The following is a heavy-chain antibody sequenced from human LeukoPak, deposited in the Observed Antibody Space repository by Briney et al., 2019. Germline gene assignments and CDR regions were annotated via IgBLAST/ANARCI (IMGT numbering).Heavy chain of an antibody. CDR3: ARAPDSLEYYYYYGMDV. J-gene: IGHJ6*02. Sequence: ASVKVSCKASGYTFPSYFMHWVRQAPGQGLEWMGIINPTGGSTTYAQKFQGRVTMTRDTSTSTVYMELSSLRSEDTAVYYCARAPDSLEYYYYYGMDVWGQGTTVTVSS. V-gene: IGHV1-46*01. CDR1: GYTFPSYF. D-gene: IGHD1-14*01. CDR2: INPTGGST.